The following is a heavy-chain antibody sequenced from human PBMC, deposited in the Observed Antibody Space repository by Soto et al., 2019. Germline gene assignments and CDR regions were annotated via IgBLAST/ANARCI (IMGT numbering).Heavy chain of an antibody. CDR2: ISYDGRSE. CDR3: AKDLDVVMVLSATRGLDV. J-gene: IGHJ6*02. D-gene: IGHD2-15*01. Sequence: GGSLRLSCVASGFTFSNFGMHWVRQAPGKGLEWVAGISYDGRSEYYVACVRGRFTLSRDNSKNTLSLQMISLRPEDTGVYYCAKDLDVVMVLSATRGLDVWGQGTTVTVSS. CDR1: GFTFSNFG. V-gene: IGHV3-30*18.